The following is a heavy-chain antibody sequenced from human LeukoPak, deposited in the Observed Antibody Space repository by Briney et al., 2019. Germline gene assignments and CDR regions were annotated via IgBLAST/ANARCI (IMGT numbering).Heavy chain of an antibody. Sequence: SETLSLTCTVSGSSISSGSYYWGWIRQPPGKGLEWIGTIYYSGATYYNPSLKSRVTISVDTSKNQFSLKVSSVIAADTALYYCARNRYRPGYFDLWGRGTLVTVSS. D-gene: IGHD5-18*01. V-gene: IGHV4-39*01. CDR2: IYYSGAT. CDR3: ARNRYRPGYFDL. CDR1: GSSISSGSYY. J-gene: IGHJ2*01.